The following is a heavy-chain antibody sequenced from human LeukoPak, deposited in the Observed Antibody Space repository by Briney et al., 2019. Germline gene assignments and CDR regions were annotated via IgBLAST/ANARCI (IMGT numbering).Heavy chain of an antibody. Sequence: GESLKISCEGSGYSFTNYWIAWVRQMPGKGLEWMGIIDPGDSDTRYSPSFQGQITISVDKSIRTAYLQWSSLKASDTAMYYCSRQAVRGNNYVGLHWGQGTLVTVSS. CDR3: SRQAVRGNNYVGLH. D-gene: IGHD4-11*01. CDR2: IDPGDSDT. J-gene: IGHJ4*02. CDR1: GYSFTNYW. V-gene: IGHV5-51*01.